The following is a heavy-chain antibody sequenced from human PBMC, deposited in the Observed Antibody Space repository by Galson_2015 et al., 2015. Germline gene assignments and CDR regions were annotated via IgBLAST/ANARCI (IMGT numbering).Heavy chain of an antibody. J-gene: IGHJ4*02. Sequence: SLRLSCAASGFTFSSYAMSWVRQAPGKGLEWVSAISGSGGSTYYADSVKGRFTISRDNSKNTLYLQMNSLRAEDTAVYYCAKVSESLDCWSGYCPDYSCQGTLVTVSS. D-gene: IGHD3-3*01. V-gene: IGHV3-23*01. CDR1: GFTFSSYA. CDR2: ISGSGGST. CDR3: AKVSESLDCWSGYCPDY.